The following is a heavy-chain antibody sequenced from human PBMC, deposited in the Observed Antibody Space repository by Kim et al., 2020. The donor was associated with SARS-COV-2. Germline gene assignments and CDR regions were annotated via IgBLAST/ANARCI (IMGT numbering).Heavy chain of an antibody. V-gene: IGHV3-33*01. CDR3: ARDRSPLAYFDY. J-gene: IGHJ4*02. Sequence: EGSLRLSCAASGFTFSSYGMHWVRQAPGKGLEWVAVIWYDGSNKYYADSVKGRFTISRDNSKNTLYLQMNSLRAEDTAVYYCARDRSPLAYFDYWGQGTLVTVSS. D-gene: IGHD1-26*01. CDR2: IWYDGSNK. CDR1: GFTFSSYG.